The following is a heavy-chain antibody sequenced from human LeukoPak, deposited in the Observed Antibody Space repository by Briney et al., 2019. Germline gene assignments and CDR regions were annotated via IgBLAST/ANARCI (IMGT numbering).Heavy chain of an antibody. V-gene: IGHV3-30*18. CDR1: GFTFSNYG. CDR2: ISYDGSNK. D-gene: IGHD3-22*01. Sequence: GSLRLSCAASGFTFSNYGIHWVRQAPGKGLEWVAIISYDGSNKYYADSVKGRFTISRDNSKNTLYLQMNSLRAEDTAVYYCAKGALSDSSGYYWVDYWGQGTLVTVSS. CDR3: AKGALSDSSGYYWVDY. J-gene: IGHJ4*02.